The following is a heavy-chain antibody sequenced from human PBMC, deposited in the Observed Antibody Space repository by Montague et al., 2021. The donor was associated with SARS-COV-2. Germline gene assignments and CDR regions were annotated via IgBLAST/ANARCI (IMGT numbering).Heavy chain of an antibody. CDR2: TYYRSKWYN. Sequence: CAISGDSVSSNIATWNWIRQSPSRGLEWLGRTYYRSKWYNDYAESVKSRITIDPDTSKHQFSLHLNPVTPEDTAVYYRARIPVGSKYYFDFWGQGTLVTVSS. CDR1: GDSVSSNIAT. J-gene: IGHJ4*02. CDR3: ARIPVGSKYYFDF. D-gene: IGHD2-2*01. V-gene: IGHV6-1*01.